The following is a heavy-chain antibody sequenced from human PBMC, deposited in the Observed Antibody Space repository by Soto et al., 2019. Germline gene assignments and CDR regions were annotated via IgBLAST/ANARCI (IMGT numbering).Heavy chain of an antibody. CDR2: ISYDGSNK. CDR1: GFTFISYG. J-gene: IGHJ4*02. V-gene: IGHV3-30*18. CDR3: AKLARGSGNYFDY. D-gene: IGHD3-10*01. Sequence: WGSLRLSCAASGFTFISYGIHFFRQSPGKGLEWVAVISYDGSNKYYADSVKGRFTISRDNSKNTLYLQMNSLRAEDTAVYYCAKLARGSGNYFDYWGQGTLVTVSS.